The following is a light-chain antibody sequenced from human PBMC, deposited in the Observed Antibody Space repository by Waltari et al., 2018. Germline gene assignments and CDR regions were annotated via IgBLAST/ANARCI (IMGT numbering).Light chain of an antibody. Sequence: DIQMTQSPSSLSASVGNRVTITCRASQGIANYLAWYQQKPGEVPTLLIYAASTLHSRVPSRFSASGSETDFTLTISSLQPEDVATYFCQKYNSAPSITFGQGTRLEIK. CDR2: AAS. J-gene: IGKJ5*01. CDR3: QKYNSAPSIT. CDR1: QGIANY. V-gene: IGKV1-27*01.